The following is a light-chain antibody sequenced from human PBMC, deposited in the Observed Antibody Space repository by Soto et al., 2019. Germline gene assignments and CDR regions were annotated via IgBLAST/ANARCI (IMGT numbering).Light chain of an antibody. CDR1: SSDVGSYNL. V-gene: IGLV2-23*03. CDR3: CSYASSGTLV. CDR2: EGS. Sequence: QSALTQPASVSGSPGQSITISWTGTSSDVGSYNLVSWYQQHPGKAPKLMIYEGSKRPSGVSNRFSGSKSGNTASLTISGLQAEDEADYYCCSYASSGTLVFGTGTKVTVL. J-gene: IGLJ1*01.